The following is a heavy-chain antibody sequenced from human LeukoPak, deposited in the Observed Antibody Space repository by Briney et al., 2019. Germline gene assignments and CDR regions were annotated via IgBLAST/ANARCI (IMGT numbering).Heavy chain of an antibody. CDR1: GFTFDDYA. J-gene: IGHJ4*02. CDR2: ISSSSSYI. Sequence: PGGSLRLSCAASGFTFDDYAMHWVRQAPGKGLEWVSSISSSSSYIYYADSVKGRFTISRDNAKNSLYLQMNSLRAEDTAVYYCARDLKRVLYYYDSSGYIDYWGQGTLVTVSS. V-gene: IGHV3-21*01. D-gene: IGHD3-22*01. CDR3: ARDLKRVLYYYDSSGYIDY.